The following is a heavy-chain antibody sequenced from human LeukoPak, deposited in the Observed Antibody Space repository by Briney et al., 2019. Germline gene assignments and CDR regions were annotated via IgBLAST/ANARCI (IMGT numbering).Heavy chain of an antibody. CDR1: GYSFTTYW. Sequence: GESLKTSCRGSGYSFTTYWIGWVRQMPGKGLEWMGIIYPGDSDTRYSPSFQGQVTMSADKSINTAYLQWSSLKASDTAMYYCARRQGCSSSSCPPDSWGQGTLVTVSS. CDR3: ARRQGCSSSSCPPDS. D-gene: IGHD2-15*01. CDR2: IYPGDSDT. J-gene: IGHJ4*02. V-gene: IGHV5-51*01.